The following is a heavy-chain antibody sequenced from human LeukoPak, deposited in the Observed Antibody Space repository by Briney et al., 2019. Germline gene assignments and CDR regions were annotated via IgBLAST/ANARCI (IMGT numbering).Heavy chain of an antibody. CDR3: ARGSSQLWPLDY. Sequence: ASVKVSCKASGYTFTSYAMHWVRQAPGQRLEWMGWINAGNGNTKYSQKFQGRVTITRDTSVSTAYMKLSSLRSEDTAVYYCARGSSQLWPLDYWGQGTLVTVSS. CDR1: GYTFTSYA. V-gene: IGHV1-3*01. CDR2: INAGNGNT. J-gene: IGHJ4*02. D-gene: IGHD5-18*01.